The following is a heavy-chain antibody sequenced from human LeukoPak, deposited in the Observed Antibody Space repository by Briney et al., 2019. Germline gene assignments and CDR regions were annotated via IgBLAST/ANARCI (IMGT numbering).Heavy chain of an antibody. CDR3: ARGDGEPPDY. J-gene: IGHJ4*02. V-gene: IGHV1-2*02. CDR2: INPNSGGT. D-gene: IGHD3-10*01. CDR1: GYTFTGYY. Sequence: ASVKVSCKASGYTFTGYYMHWVRQAPGQGLEWMGWINPNSGGTNYAQKFQGRVTITRNTSISTAYMELSSLRFEDTAVYYCARGDGEPPDYWGQGTLVTVSS.